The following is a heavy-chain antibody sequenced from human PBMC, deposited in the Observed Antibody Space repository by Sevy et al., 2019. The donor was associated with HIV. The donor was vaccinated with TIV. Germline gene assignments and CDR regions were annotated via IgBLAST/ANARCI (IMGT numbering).Heavy chain of an antibody. CDR3: ARDSIPLVQGIIITPYYYGMDV. D-gene: IGHD3-10*01. V-gene: IGHV1-18*04. J-gene: IGHJ6*02. CDR1: GYTFNTFG. Sequence: ASVKVSCKTSGYTFNTFGINWVRQAPGQGLQWVGWISAYNGNTKYVQKLQGRVSMTTETSTGTVYMGLRSLRSDDTAVYYCARDSIPLVQGIIITPYYYGMDVWGQGTTVTVSS. CDR2: ISAYNGNT.